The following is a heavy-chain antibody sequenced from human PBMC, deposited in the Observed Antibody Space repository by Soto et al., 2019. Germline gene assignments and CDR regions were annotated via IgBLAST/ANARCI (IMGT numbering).Heavy chain of an antibody. CDR3: ARVPYGYGDYDGPFDY. V-gene: IGHV1-46*03. CDR1: GYTFTSYY. CDR2: INPSGGST. J-gene: IGHJ4*02. D-gene: IGHD4-17*01. Sequence: ASVKVSCKASGYTFTSYYMHWVRQAPGQGLEWMGIINPSGGSTSYAQKFQGRVTMTRDTSTSTVYMELSSLRSEDTAVYYCARVPYGYGDYDGPFDYWGQGTLVTVSS.